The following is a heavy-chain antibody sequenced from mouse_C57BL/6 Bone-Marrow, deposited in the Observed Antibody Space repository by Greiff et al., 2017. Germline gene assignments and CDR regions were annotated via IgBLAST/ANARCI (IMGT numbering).Heavy chain of an antibody. V-gene: IGHV14-4*01. CDR3: TTYYGNGAWVAY. CDR2: IDPENGDT. Sequence: VQLQQSGAELVKPGASVKLSCTASGFNIKDDYMPWVKQRPEQGLEWIGWIDPENGDTEYASKFQGKATLTADTSSNTAYLQLSSLTSEDPAVYYCTTYYGNGAWVAYWDQGTLVTVSA. D-gene: IGHD2-1*01. J-gene: IGHJ3*01. CDR1: GFNIKDDY.